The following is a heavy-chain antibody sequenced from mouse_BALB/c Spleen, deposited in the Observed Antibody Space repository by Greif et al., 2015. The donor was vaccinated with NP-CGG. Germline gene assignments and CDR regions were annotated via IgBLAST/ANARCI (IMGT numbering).Heavy chain of an antibody. D-gene: IGHD1-1*01. V-gene: IGHV7-3*02. J-gene: IGHJ1*01. CDR3: ARDINYGDIYWFFDV. Sequence: EVKLVESGGGLVQPGGSLRLSCATSGFTFTDYYMSWARQPPGKALEWLGFIRNKPKGYTTEYSASVEGRFTISRDNSQSILYLQMNTLRAEDSAPYYCARDINYGDIYWFFDVWGAGTTVTVSS. CDR2: IRNKPKGYTT. CDR1: GFTFTDYY.